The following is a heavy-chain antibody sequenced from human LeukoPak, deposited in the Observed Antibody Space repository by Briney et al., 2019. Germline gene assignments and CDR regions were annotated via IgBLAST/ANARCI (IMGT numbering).Heavy chain of an antibody. Sequence: GGSLRLSCAASGFTFSSYSMNWVRQAPGKGLEWVSYISSGGSTIFYADSVKGRFTISRDNAKNSLYLQMNSLRAEDTAVYYCARDPYYDFWSGYTYGSGSYFHYYMDVWGKGTTVTVSS. CDR2: ISSGGSTI. V-gene: IGHV3-48*04. D-gene: IGHD3-3*01. CDR1: GFTFSSYS. CDR3: ARDPYYDFWSGYTYGSGSYFHYYMDV. J-gene: IGHJ6*03.